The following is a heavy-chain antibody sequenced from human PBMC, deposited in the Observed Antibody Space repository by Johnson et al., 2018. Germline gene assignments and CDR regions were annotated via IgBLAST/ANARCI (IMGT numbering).Heavy chain of an antibody. Sequence: VQLLESGAEVKKPGESLKISCKGSGYSFTSYWIGWVRQMPGKGLEWMGIIYPGDADTRYSPSFPGQVTIPADKSISTAYLQWSRLKASDTAMYYCASHGYNWNDGYFQHWGQGTLVTVSS. CDR1: GYSFTSYW. CDR2: IYPGDADT. CDR3: ASHGYNWNDGYFQH. V-gene: IGHV5-51*01. J-gene: IGHJ1*01. D-gene: IGHD1-1*01.